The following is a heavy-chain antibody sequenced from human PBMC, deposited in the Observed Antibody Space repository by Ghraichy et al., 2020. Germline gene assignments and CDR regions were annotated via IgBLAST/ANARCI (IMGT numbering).Heavy chain of an antibody. V-gene: IGHV3-64D*06. CDR2: ISSNGGST. CDR3: VKESSSSSWYAHYYYYYYMDV. CDR1: GFTFSSYA. Sequence: GGSLRLSCSASGFTFSSYAMHWVRQAPGKGLEYVSAISSNGGSTYYADSVKGRFTISRDNSKNTLYLQMSSLRAEDTAVYYCVKESSSSSWYAHYYYYYYMDVWGKGTTVTVSS. D-gene: IGHD6-13*01. J-gene: IGHJ6*03.